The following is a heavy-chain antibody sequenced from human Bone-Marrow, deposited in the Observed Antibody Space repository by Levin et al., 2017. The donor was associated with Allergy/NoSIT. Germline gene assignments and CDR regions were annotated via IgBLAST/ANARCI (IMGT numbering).Heavy chain of an antibody. CDR2: INAGNGNT. J-gene: IGHJ4*02. D-gene: IGHD3-16*02. CDR3: ANAKSGSYQLRD. Sequence: GESLKISCKASGYTFTSYAMHWVRQAPGQRLEWMGWINAGNGNTKYSQKFQGRVTITRDTSASTAYMELSSLRSEDTAVYYCANAKSGSYQLRDWGQGTLVTVSS. CDR1: GYTFTSYA. V-gene: IGHV1-3*01.